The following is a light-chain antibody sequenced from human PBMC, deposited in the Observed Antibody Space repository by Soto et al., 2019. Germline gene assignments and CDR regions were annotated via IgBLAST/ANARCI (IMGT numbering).Light chain of an antibody. J-gene: IGKJ4*01. CDR3: EHYNTRPLT. CDR1: QSVSSS. Sequence: TLSVSPGDTASLSCRASQSVSSSLAWYQQKPGQAPRLLIFGASTRATGIPARFSGGGSGTEFTLIISSLQSEDFAVYYCEHYNTRPLTFRGGTKVDIK. V-gene: IGKV3-15*01. CDR2: GAS.